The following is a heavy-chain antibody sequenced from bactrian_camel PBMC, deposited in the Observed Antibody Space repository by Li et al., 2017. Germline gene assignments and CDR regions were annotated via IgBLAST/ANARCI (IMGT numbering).Heavy chain of an antibody. D-gene: IGHD3*01. CDR1: APTFKRDA. V-gene: IGHV3S40*01. Sequence: VQLVESGGGLVQPGESLRLSCSASAPTFKRDAMMWVRQAQGKGLEWVSTINSAGGSTYSADSVKGRFAISRDNAKNTVYLQMNSLKPEDTALYYCAADEVCCSGSWRAINWGQGTQVTVS. J-gene: IGHJ4*01. CDR2: INSAGGST. CDR3: AADEVCCSGSWRAIN.